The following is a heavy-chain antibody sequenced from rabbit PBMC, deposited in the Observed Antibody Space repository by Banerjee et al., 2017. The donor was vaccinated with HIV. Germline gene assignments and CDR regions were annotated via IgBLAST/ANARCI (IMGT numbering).Heavy chain of an antibody. CDR2: TYTDVGSI. CDR1: GFSFSSSYW. J-gene: IGHJ3*01. Sequence: QQQLVESGGGLVKPGASLTLTCTASGFSFSSSYWICWVRQAPGKGLEWIACTYTDVGSIVYASWAKGRFTISKPSSTTVTLQMTSLTAADTATYFCARHVHFVGSDLWGQGTLVTVS. V-gene: IGHV1S45*01. CDR3: ARHVHFVGSDL. D-gene: IGHD3-1*01.